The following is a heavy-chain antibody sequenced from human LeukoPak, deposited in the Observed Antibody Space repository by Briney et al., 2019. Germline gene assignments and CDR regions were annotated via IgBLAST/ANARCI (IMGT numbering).Heavy chain of an antibody. J-gene: IGHJ4*02. CDR1: GGSISSYY. CDR3: ASSVGSTDY. V-gene: IGHV4-59*12. CDR2: IYYTRST. D-gene: IGHD1-26*01. Sequence: SETLSLTCTVSGGSISSYYWSWIRQPPGKGLEWIGYIYYTRSTHYNPSLKSRVTISVDTSKHQFSLKLTSVTAADAAVYYCASSVGSTDYWGQGTLVTVSS.